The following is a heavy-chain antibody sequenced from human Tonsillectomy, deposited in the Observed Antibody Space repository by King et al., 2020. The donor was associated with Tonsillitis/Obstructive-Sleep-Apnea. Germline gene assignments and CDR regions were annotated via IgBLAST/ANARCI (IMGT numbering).Heavy chain of an antibody. J-gene: IGHJ4*02. V-gene: IGHV4-31*03. Sequence: QLQESGPGLVKPSQTLSLTCTVSCGSISRGGYYWSWIRQHPGKGLEWIGYIYYSGSTYYNPSLKSRVTISVDTSKNNFSLKLSSVTAAVTAVYYCAREGRYYYDSSGYYQYYFDYWGQGTLVTVSS. CDR3: AREGRYYYDSSGYYQYYFDY. CDR2: IYYSGST. CDR1: CGSISRGGYY. D-gene: IGHD3-22*01.